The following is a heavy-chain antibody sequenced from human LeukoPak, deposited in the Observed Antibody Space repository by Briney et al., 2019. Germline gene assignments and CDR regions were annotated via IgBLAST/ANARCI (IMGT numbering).Heavy chain of an antibody. CDR1: GFTFSSYS. V-gene: IGHV3-48*01. J-gene: IGHJ4*02. CDR3: ARDRIVTKVPLDY. CDR2: ISSSSSTI. D-gene: IGHD4-11*01. Sequence: GGSLRLSCAASGFTFSSYSMNWVRQAPGKGLEWVSYISSSSSTIYYADSVKGRFTISRDNAKNSLYLQMNSLRAEDTAVYYCARDRIVTKVPLDYWGQGTLVTVSS.